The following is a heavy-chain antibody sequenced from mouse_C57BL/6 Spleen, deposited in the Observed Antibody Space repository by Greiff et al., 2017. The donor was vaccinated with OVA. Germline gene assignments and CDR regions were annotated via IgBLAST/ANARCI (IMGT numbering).Heavy chain of an antibody. CDR2: INPNNGGT. J-gene: IGHJ4*01. V-gene: IGHV1-26*01. CDR3: ARIPLITTVVALYYAMDY. CDR1: GYTFTDYY. D-gene: IGHD1-1*01. Sequence: EVQLQQSGPELVKPGASVKISCKASGYTFTDYYMNWVKQSHGKSLEWIGDINPNNGGTSYNQKFKGKATLTVDKSSSTAYMELRSLTSEDSAVYYCARIPLITTVVALYYAMDYWGQGTSVTVSS.